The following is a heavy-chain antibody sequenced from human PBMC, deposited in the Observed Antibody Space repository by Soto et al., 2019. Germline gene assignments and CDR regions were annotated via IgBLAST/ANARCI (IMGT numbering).Heavy chain of an antibody. V-gene: IGHV1-2*02. CDR2: ISPKSGGT. Sequence: QVQLVQSGAEVQKPGTSVKVSCQASGYTFSDYYLHWLRQAPGQGLEWMGWISPKSGGTHYAPKFEGRVPRTTDTSISTAFRELSRLTSDDSAVYYCARGPRTHLWFPNVYWGQGTRVTVSS. CDR1: GYTFSDYY. CDR3: ARGPRTHLWFPNVY. J-gene: IGHJ4*02. D-gene: IGHD5-18*01.